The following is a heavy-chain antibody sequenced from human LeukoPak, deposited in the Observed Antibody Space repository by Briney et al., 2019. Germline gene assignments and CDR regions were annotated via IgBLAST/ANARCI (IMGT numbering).Heavy chain of an antibody. CDR1: GGSISSGGYY. Sequence: PSETLSLTCTVSGGSISSGGYYWSWIRQHPGKGLEWIGYIYYSGSTYYNPSLKSRVTISVDTSKNQFSLKLSSVTAADTAVYYCARGDEDGYNSLYHFDYWGQGTLVTVSS. D-gene: IGHD5-24*01. J-gene: IGHJ4*02. CDR3: ARGDEDGYNSLYHFDY. CDR2: IYYSGST. V-gene: IGHV4-31*03.